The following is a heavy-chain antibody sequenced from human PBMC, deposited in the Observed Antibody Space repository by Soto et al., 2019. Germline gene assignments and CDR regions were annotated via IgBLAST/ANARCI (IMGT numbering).Heavy chain of an antibody. CDR3: ARDLGLWGSGSYPSPDAFDI. D-gene: IGHD3-10*01. CDR1: GYTFTSYG. J-gene: IGHJ3*02. Sequence: QVPLVQSGAEVKKPGASVKVSCKASGYTFTSYGISWVRQAPGQGLEWMGWISAYNGNTNYAQKLQGRVTMTTDTSTSTAYMELGSLRSDDTPVYYCARDLGLWGSGSYPSPDAFDIWGQGTMVTVSS. V-gene: IGHV1-18*04. CDR2: ISAYNGNT.